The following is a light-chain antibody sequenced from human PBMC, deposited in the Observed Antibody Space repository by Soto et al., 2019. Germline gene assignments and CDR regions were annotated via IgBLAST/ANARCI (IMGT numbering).Light chain of an antibody. CDR2: SAY. CDR3: QLYGNSPKFT. J-gene: IGKJ3*01. Sequence: ENVLTQSPDTLSLSPGERASLSRRATQIVDSTYLAWYQHKPGQAPRLLMYSAYSRATGVPDRFSGSGSGTDFTLTISRLEPEDFGVYYCQLYGNSPKFTFGPGTRVDIK. V-gene: IGKV3-20*01. CDR1: QIVDSTY.